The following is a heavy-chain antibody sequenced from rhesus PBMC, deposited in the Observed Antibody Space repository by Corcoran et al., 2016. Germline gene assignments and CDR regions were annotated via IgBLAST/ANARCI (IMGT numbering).Heavy chain of an antibody. D-gene: IGHD3S6*01. Sequence: QLQLQESGPGLVKPSETLSVTCAVSGGSLSSSYWSWIRQDPGKGLEWIVYIYGSGSSTNYNPSLNSRVTLAVDTSKNQLSLKLSSVTAADTAVYYCARYTLRGFDYWGQGVLVTVSS. J-gene: IGHJ4*01. CDR1: GGSLSSSY. CDR2: IYGSGSST. V-gene: IGHV4-169*01. CDR3: ARYTLRGFDY.